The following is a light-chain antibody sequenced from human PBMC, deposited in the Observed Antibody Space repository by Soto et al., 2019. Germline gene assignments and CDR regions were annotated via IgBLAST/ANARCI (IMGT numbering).Light chain of an antibody. V-gene: IGKV1-27*01. J-gene: IGKJ1*01. CDR3: QKYNSAPWM. CDR2: AAS. CDR1: QVINNY. Sequence: DIQMTQSPSSLSASVGDRVTITCRASQVINNYLAWYQQKPGKVPKLLIYAASTLQSGVPFRFSGSGSGTDFTLPISSLQPEDVATYYCQKYNSAPWMFGQGTKVEIK.